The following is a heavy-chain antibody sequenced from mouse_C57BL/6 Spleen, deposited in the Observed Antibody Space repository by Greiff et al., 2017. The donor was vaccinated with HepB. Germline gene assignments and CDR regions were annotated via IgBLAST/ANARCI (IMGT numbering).Heavy chain of an antibody. CDR1: GYTFTNYW. Sequence: QVHVKQSGAELVRPGTSVKMSCKASGYTFTNYWIGWAKQRPGHGLEWIGDIYPGGGYTNYNEKFKGKATLTADKSSSTAYMQFSSLTSEDSAIYYCARRGDSSGYRAWFAYWGQGTLVTVSA. CDR3: ARRGDSSGYRAWFAY. CDR2: IYPGGGYT. V-gene: IGHV1-63*01. D-gene: IGHD3-2*02. J-gene: IGHJ3*01.